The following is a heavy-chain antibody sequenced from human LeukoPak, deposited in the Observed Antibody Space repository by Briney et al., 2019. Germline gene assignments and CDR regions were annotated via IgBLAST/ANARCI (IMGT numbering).Heavy chain of an antibody. CDR2: ISGGGGST. V-gene: IGHV3-23*01. J-gene: IGHJ4*02. Sequence: GGSLRLSCSASGFTFSTYAMSWVRQAPGKGLEWVSAISGGGGSTYYADSVKGRFTISRDNSKDTLYLQMNSLRGEDTAVYYCAKFRFGGLDHWGQGALVTVSS. CDR1: GFTFSTYA. D-gene: IGHD3-16*01. CDR3: AKFRFGGLDH.